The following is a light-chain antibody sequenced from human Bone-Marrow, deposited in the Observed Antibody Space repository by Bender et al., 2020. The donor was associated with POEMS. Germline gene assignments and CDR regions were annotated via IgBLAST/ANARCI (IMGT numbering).Light chain of an antibody. CDR1: SSNIGAHA. J-gene: IGLJ3*02. Sequence: QSVLTQPPSASGTPGQRVTISCSGGSSNIGAHAVNWYQHLPGTAPKLLIYSSHRRPSEVPYRFSGSRSGPPASLAISGLQSEDEADYYCAVWDDSLNGWVFGGGTKLTVL. CDR2: SSH. V-gene: IGLV1-44*01. CDR3: AVWDDSLNGWV.